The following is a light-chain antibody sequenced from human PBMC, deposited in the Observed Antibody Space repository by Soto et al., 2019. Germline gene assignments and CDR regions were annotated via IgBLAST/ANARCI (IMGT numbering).Light chain of an antibody. CDR1: QSVSSN. CDR2: GAS. CDR3: QQYNNWPTWT. V-gene: IGKV3-15*01. J-gene: IGKJ1*01. Sequence: IVLTQSPATLSLSPGESATLSCRASQSVSSNYLAWYQQKLGQAPRLLIYGASTRATGIPARFSGSGSGTEFTLTISSLQSEDFAVYYCQQYNNWPTWTFGQGTKVDIK.